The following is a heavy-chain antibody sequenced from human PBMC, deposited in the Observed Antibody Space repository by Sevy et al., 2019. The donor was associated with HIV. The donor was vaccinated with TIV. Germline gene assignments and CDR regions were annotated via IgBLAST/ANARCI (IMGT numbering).Heavy chain of an antibody. J-gene: IGHJ6*02. CDR3: ARAGVLSGGVIVSYGMDV. D-gene: IGHD3-16*02. V-gene: IGHV3-30*04. CDR2: MSYNGNKK. Sequence: GGSLRLSCAASGFSFSRSPMHWVRQAPGKGLEWVAVMSYNGNKKYNGDSVKGRFTISRDDLKKTLYLQMNSLRTEDTAVYYCARAGVLSGGVIVSYGMDVWGRGITVTVSS. CDR1: GFSFSRSP.